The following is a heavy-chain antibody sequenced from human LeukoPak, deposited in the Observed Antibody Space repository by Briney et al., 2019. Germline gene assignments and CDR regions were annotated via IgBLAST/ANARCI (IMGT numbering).Heavy chain of an antibody. CDR1: GGSISSGSYY. D-gene: IGHD3-9*01. Sequence: SETLSLTCTVSGGSISSGSYYWSWIRQPAGKGLEWIGRIYTSGSTNYNPSLKSRLTISLDTSKNQFSLKLSSVTAADTAVYYCARERETYYDILTGYYAAFDYWGQGTLVTVSS. J-gene: IGHJ4*02. V-gene: IGHV4-61*02. CDR3: ARERETYYDILTGYYAAFDY. CDR2: IYTSGST.